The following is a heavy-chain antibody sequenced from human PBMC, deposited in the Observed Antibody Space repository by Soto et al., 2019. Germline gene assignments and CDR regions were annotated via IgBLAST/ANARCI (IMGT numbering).Heavy chain of an antibody. J-gene: IGHJ6*04. D-gene: IGHD3-10*01. Sequence: GESLKISCKASVDIFSTNCIAWFRHVAGKGLEWMGSIFPADSDIRYNPSFQGQVTISVDKSIDTAYLQSSSLKASDTATVYCAKPNYCGSGSYFYYYTSEIWGNGTKVTASS. V-gene: IGHV5-51*01. CDR1: VDIFSTNC. CDR2: IFPADSDI. CDR3: AKPNYCGSGSYFYYYTSEI.